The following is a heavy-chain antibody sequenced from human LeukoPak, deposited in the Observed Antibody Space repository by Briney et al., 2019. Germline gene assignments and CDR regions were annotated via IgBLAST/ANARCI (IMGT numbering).Heavy chain of an antibody. CDR3: AKSRAYGDYVGDAFDI. V-gene: IGHV3-23*01. D-gene: IGHD4-17*01. CDR2: ISGSGGST. CDR1: GFTFSSYA. Sequence: GGSLRLSCAASGFTFSSYAMSWVRQAPGKGLEWVSAISGSGGSTYYADSVKGRSTISRDNSKNTLYLQINSLRAEDTAVYYCAKSRAYGDYVGDAFDIWGQGTMVTVSS. J-gene: IGHJ3*02.